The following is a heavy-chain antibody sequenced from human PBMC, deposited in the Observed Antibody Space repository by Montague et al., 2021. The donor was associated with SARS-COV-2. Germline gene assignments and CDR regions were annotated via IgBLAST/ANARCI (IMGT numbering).Heavy chain of an antibody. J-gene: IGHJ4*02. D-gene: IGHD6-19*01. CDR2: IYYSGST. CDR1: GGSISNSSYY. V-gene: IGHV4-39*01. CDR3: ARQRRGGLVSTPRFFDY. Sequence: SETLSLTCTVSGGSISNSSYYWGWIRQPPGKGLEWIGSIYYSGSTYYNPSLKSRVTISVDTPKNQFSLKLSSVTAADTAVYYCARQRRGGLVSTPRFFDYWGQGTLVTVSS.